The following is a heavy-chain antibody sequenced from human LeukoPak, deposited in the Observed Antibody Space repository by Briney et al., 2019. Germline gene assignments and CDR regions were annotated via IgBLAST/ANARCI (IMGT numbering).Heavy chain of an antibody. V-gene: IGHV3-23*01. CDR1: GFTFSSYA. CDR3: AKIGGCTNGVCSDY. J-gene: IGHJ4*02. D-gene: IGHD2-8*01. CDR2: ISGSGGST. Sequence: GGSLRLSCAASGFTFSSYAMSWVRQAPGKGLEWVSAISGSGGSTYYADSVKGRFTISRDNSKNTLYLQMNSPRAEDTAVYYCAKIGGCTNGVCSDYWGQGTLVTVSS.